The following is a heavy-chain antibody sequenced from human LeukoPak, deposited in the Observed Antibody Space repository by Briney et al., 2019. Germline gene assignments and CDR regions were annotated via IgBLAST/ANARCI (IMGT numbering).Heavy chain of an antibody. CDR3: ARLRSIGASGHDASDI. CDR2: INPSGGST. CDR1: GYTFTSYY. J-gene: IGHJ3*02. D-gene: IGHD6-13*01. V-gene: IGHV1-46*01. Sequence: ASVKVSCKASGYTFTSYYMHWVRQAPGQGLEWMGIINPSGGSTSYAQKFQGRVTMTRDTSTSTVYMELSSLRSEDTAVYYCARLRSIGASGHDASDIWGQGTMVIVSS.